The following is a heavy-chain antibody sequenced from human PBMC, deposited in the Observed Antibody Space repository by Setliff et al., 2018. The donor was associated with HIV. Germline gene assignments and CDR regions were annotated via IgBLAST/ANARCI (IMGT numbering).Heavy chain of an antibody. Sequence: GASVKVSCKASGHTFTGYYMHWVRQAPGQGLEWMGRINPNSGGTDYAQKFQGRVTMTRDTSISTAYMELRRLRSGDTAVYYCARSPIAAAGTFRFDPWGQGTLVTVSS. CDR2: INPNSGGT. CDR1: GHTFTGYY. D-gene: IGHD6-13*01. CDR3: ARSPIAAAGTFRFDP. V-gene: IGHV1-2*06. J-gene: IGHJ5*02.